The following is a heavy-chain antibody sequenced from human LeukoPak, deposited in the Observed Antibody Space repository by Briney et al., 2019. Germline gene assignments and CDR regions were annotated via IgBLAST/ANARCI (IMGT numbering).Heavy chain of an antibody. CDR1: GYTFTSHG. CDR2: ISAYNGNT. Sequence: ASVKVSCKASGYTFTSHGISWVRQAPGQGLEWMGWISAYNGNTNYAQKLQGRVTMTTDTSTSTAYMELRSLRSDDTAVYYCARDRGSSWMNWFDPWGQGTLVTVSS. D-gene: IGHD6-13*01. J-gene: IGHJ5*02. V-gene: IGHV1-18*01. CDR3: ARDRGSSWMNWFDP.